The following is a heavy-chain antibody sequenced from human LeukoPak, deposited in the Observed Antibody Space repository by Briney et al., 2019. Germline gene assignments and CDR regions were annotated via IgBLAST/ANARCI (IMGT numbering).Heavy chain of an antibody. CDR1: GGSISSGGYY. CDR2: IYYSGST. J-gene: IGHJ4*02. D-gene: IGHD5-18*01. CDR3: ARGTAMVTTFDY. V-gene: IGHV4-31*03. Sequence: PSETLSPTCTVSGGSISSGGYYWSWIRQHPGKGLEWIGYIYYSGSTYYNPSLKSRVTISVDTSKNQFSLKLSSVTAADTAVYYCARGTAMVTTFDYWGQGTLVTVSS.